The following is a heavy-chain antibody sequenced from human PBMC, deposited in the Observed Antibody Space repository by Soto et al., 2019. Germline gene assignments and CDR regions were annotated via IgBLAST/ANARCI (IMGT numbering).Heavy chain of an antibody. Sequence: QLQLQESGPGLVKPSETLSLTCSVSDDSINSDKYYWGWIRQPPGKGLEWIGSIYYPGNAYYNPSLQTRVTISRDNSRSQFSLKLNSVTAADSAVYFCARLEGLATPSYYFDFWGPGALVTVSS. CDR3: ARLEGLATPSYYFDF. CDR1: DDSINSDKYY. D-gene: IGHD3-9*01. V-gene: IGHV4-39*01. CDR2: IYYPGNA. J-gene: IGHJ4*02.